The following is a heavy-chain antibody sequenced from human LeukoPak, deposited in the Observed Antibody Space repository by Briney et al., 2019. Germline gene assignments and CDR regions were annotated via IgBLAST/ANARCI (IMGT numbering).Heavy chain of an antibody. CDR1: GGSISSSGYY. V-gene: IGHV4-39*02. J-gene: IGHJ4*02. Sequence: PSETLSLTCTVSGGSISSSGYYGGWIRQPPGKGLEWIGSIYYSGSTYYNPSLKCRVTISVDKSKSHFSLKMTSVTAADTAMYYCARRVGYRGSFDYWGQGTLVTVSS. CDR3: ARRVGYRGSFDY. CDR2: IYYSGST. D-gene: IGHD5-18*01.